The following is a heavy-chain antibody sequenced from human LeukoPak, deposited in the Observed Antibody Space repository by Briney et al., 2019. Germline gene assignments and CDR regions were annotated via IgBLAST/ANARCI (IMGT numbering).Heavy chain of an antibody. V-gene: IGHV3-23*01. CDR3: AKARTSTGGYHFDY. Sequence: PGGSLRLSCAASGFTFSSDAMSWVRQAPGKGLEWVSAISGSGGSTYYVDSVKGRFTISRDNSKNTLYLQMNSLGAEDTAVYYCAKARTSTGGYHFDYWGQRTPVTVSS. D-gene: IGHD2-8*02. CDR2: ISGSGGST. CDR1: GFTFSSDA. J-gene: IGHJ4*02.